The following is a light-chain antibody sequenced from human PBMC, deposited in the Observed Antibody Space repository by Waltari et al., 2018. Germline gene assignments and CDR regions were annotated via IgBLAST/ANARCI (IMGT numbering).Light chain of an antibody. CDR3: AAWDDSLNGLV. V-gene: IGLV1-44*01. Sequence: QSVLTQTLPASGTPGQTVTISCSGSSSNIGSNSVNWYQQLPGTAPKLLIYRDNQRPSWVPDRFSVSKSGTSASLAIRGLQSDDEADYYCAAWDDSLNGLVFGGGTQLTVL. CDR1: SSNIGSNS. CDR2: RDN. J-gene: IGLJ3*02.